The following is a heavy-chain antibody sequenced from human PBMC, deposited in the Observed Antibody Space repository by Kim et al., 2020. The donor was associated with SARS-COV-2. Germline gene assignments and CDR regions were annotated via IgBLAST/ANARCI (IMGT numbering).Heavy chain of an antibody. D-gene: IGHD6-13*01. CDR3: ARTGAPIYLIAAAGEAWFDP. V-gene: IGHV5-10-1*01. CDR1: GYSFTSYW. Sequence: GESLKISCKGSGYSFTSYWISWVRQMPGKGLEWMGRIDPSDSYTNYSPSFQGHVTISADKSISTAYLQWSSLKASDTAMYYCARTGAPIYLIAAAGEAWFDPWGQGTLVTVSS. CDR2: IDPSDSYT. J-gene: IGHJ5*02.